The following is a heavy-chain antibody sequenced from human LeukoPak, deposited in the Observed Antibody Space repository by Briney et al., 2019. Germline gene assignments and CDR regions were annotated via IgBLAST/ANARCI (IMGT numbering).Heavy chain of an antibody. J-gene: IGHJ4*02. CDR1: GFTFSSYG. Sequence: GRSLRLSCAASGFTFSSYGMHWVRQAPGKGLEGVAVIWYDGSNKYYADSVKGRFTISRDNSKNTLYLQMNSLRAEDTAVYYCARDDGAFYYDSSGYSFDYWGQGTLVTVSS. V-gene: IGHV3-33*01. CDR2: IWYDGSNK. CDR3: ARDDGAFYYDSSGYSFDY. D-gene: IGHD3-22*01.